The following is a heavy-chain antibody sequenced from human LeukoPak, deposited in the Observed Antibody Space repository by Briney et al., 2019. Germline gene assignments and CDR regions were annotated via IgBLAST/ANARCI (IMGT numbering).Heavy chain of an antibody. D-gene: IGHD3-16*01. CDR1: GFSFSNSG. CDR3: AKDFIYGGWGNAFDI. Sequence: GGSLRLSCAASGFSFSNSGMHWVRQAPGKGLEWVAFMRYDGSSKFYTDSVEGRFTISRDNSKNTLYLQMNSLRAEDTAVYYCAKDFIYGGWGNAFDIWGQGTMVTVSS. V-gene: IGHV3-30*02. CDR2: MRYDGSSK. J-gene: IGHJ3*02.